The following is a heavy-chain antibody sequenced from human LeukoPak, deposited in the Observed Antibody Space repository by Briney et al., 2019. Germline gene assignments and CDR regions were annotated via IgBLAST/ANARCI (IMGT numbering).Heavy chain of an antibody. D-gene: IGHD6-6*01. CDR2: IIPIFGTA. Sequence: ASVKVSCKASGGTFSSYAISWVRQAPGQGLEWMGGIIPIFGTANYAQKFQGRVTITTDESTSTAYMELSSLRSEDTAVYYCARDRGSSSYYYYMDVWGKGTTVTVSS. J-gene: IGHJ6*03. CDR3: ARDRGSSSYYYYMDV. CDR1: GGTFSSYA. V-gene: IGHV1-69*05.